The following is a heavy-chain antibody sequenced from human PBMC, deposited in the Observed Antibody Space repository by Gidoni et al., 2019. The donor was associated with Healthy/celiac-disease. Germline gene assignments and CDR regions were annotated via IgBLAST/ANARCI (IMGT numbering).Heavy chain of an antibody. CDR2: ISSSSSTI. CDR1: GFTFSSYS. V-gene: IGHV3-48*01. Sequence: EVQLVESGGGLVQPGGSLRLSCAASGFTFSSYSMNWVRQAPGKGLGWVSYISSSSSTIYYADSVKGRFTISRDNAKNSLYLQMNSLRAEDTAVYYCARIVDEAASGGSGVDIWGQGTMVTVSS. J-gene: IGHJ3*02. D-gene: IGHD3-10*01. CDR3: ARIVDEAASGGSGVDI.